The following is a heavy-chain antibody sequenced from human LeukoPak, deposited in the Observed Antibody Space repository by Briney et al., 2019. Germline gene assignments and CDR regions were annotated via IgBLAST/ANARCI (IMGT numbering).Heavy chain of an antibody. CDR3: AIRRLSCSGGSCYFDY. D-gene: IGHD2-15*01. V-gene: IGHV1-24*01. J-gene: IGHJ4*02. CDR1: GYTLTELS. CDR2: FDPEDGET. Sequence: ASVKVSCKVSGYTLTELSMHWVRQAPGKGLEWMGGFDPEDGETIYAQKFQGRVTMTEDTSTDTAYMELSSLRSEDTAVYYCAIRRLSCSGGSCYFDYWGQRTLVTVSS.